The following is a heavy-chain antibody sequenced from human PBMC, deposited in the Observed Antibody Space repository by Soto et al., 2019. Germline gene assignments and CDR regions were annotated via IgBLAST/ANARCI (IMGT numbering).Heavy chain of an antibody. J-gene: IGHJ6*02. CDR3: AGDHSVVVPAAMIRSGRDYYSYYGMDV. CDR1: GGSISSYY. D-gene: IGHD2-2*01. Sequence: QVQLQESGPGLVKPSETLSLTCTVSGGSISSYYWSWIRQPPGKGLEWIGYIYYSGSTNYNPSLESRDTISVDTSNSQFSLKRSSGTGADTAVYYCAGDHSVVVPAAMIRSGRDYYSYYGMDVWGQGTTVTVSS. CDR2: IYYSGST. V-gene: IGHV4-59*01.